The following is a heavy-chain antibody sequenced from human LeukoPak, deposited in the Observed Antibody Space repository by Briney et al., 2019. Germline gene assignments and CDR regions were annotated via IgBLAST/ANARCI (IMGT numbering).Heavy chain of an antibody. D-gene: IGHD3-22*01. V-gene: IGHV1-2*02. CDR2: INPNSGGT. J-gene: IGHJ4*02. Sequence: ASVKVSCKASGYTFTGYYMHWVRQAPGQGLEWMGWINPNSGGTNYAQKFQGRVTMTRDTSISTAYMELRRLRSDDTAVYYCARVGAYDSSGYYYGWDFDYWGQGTLVTVSS. CDR1: GYTFTGYY. CDR3: ARVGAYDSSGYYYGWDFDY.